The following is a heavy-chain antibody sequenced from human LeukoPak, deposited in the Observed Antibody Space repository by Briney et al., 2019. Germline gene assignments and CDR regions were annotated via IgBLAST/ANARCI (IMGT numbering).Heavy chain of an antibody. J-gene: IGHJ4*02. CDR1: GFTVSSNY. CDR2: IYSGGNT. V-gene: IGHV3-66*01. Sequence: PGRSLRLSCAASGFTVSSNYMSWVRQAPGKGLEWVSVIYSGGNTYYADSVKGRFTISRDNSKNTLYLQMNSLRVEDTAVYYCAAEIYYYAEGDYWGQGTLVTVAS. CDR3: AAEIYYYAEGDY. D-gene: IGHD3-10*01.